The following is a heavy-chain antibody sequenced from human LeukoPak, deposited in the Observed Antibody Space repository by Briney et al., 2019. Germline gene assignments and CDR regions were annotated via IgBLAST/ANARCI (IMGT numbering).Heavy chain of an antibody. D-gene: IGHD6-25*01. V-gene: IGHV1-18*01. Sequence: ASVKVSCKASGYTFTNYGLSWVRQAPGQGLEWMGWISAYSGNTKYAQKLQGRVTMTTDTSTNTAYMELRSLRSDDTAVYYCARDYSSCYDYWGQGTLVTVSS. J-gene: IGHJ4*02. CDR2: ISAYSGNT. CDR1: GYTFTNYG. CDR3: ARDYSSCYDY.